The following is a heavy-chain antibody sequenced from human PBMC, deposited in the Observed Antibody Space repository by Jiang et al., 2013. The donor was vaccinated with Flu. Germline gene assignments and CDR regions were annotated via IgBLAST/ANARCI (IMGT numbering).Heavy chain of an antibody. CDR3: ARGLPSYGDYFRHYFDY. CDR1: GGSFSGYY. D-gene: IGHD4-17*01. Sequence: LLKPSETLSLTCAVYGGSFSGYYWSWIRQPPGKGLEWIGEINHSGSTNYNPSLKSRVTISVDTSKNQFSLKLSSVTAADTAVYYCARGLPSYGDYFRHYFDYWGQGTLVTVSS. J-gene: IGHJ4*02. CDR2: INHSGST. V-gene: IGHV4-34*01.